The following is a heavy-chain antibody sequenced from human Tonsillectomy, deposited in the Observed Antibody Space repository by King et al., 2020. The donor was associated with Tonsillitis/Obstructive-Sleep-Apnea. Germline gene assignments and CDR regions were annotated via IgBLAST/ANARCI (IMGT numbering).Heavy chain of an antibody. CDR2: INPSGGST. D-gene: IGHD3-3*01. V-gene: IGHV1-46*01. J-gene: IGHJ3*02. CDR3: ARVGHYDFWSGYSATGGDAFDI. CDR1: GYTFTSYY. Sequence: VQLVESGAEVKKPGASVKVSCKASGYTFTSYYMHWVRQAPGQGLEWMGIINPSGGSTSYAQKFQGRVTRTRETSTSTFYMELSSLRSEDTAVYYCARVGHYDFWSGYSATGGDAFDIWGQGTMVTVSS.